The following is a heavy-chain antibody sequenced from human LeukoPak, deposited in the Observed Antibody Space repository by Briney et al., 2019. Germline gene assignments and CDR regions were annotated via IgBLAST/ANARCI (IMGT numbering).Heavy chain of an antibody. CDR3: ARDPNNTQGRWSRFDS. J-gene: IGHJ4*02. Sequence: GGSLRLSCEASGFTFTSNTMNWVRQAPGKCLEWVSRITGSGGATYYAKSVEGRFTISRDSSKNTLYLQMDSLRAEDTALYYCARDPNNTQGRWSRFDSWGQGTLVTVSS. CDR2: ITGSGGAT. V-gene: IGHV3-23*01. D-gene: IGHD1/OR15-1a*01. CDR1: GFTFTSNT.